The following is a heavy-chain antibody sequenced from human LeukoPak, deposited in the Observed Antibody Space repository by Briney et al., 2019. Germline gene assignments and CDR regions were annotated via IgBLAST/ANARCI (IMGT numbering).Heavy chain of an antibody. Sequence: SQTLSLTCAISGDRVSSNSAAWNWIRQSPSRGLEWLGRTYYRSKWYNDYAVSVKSRITIDPDTSKNQFSLQLNSVTPEDTAVYYCARSIAVADPTLRYWGQGTLVTVSS. V-gene: IGHV6-1*01. D-gene: IGHD6-19*01. CDR2: TYYRSKWYN. J-gene: IGHJ4*02. CDR1: GDRVSSNSAA. CDR3: ARSIAVADPTLRY.